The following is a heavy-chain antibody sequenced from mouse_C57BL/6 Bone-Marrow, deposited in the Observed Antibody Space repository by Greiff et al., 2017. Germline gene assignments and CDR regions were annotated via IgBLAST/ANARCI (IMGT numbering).Heavy chain of an antibody. J-gene: IGHJ2*01. CDR1: GYAFSSSW. Sequence: QVQLQQSGPELVKPGASVKISCKASGYAFSSSWMNWVKQRPGKGLEWIGRIYPGDGDTNYNGKFKGKATLTADKSSSTAYMQLSSLTSEDSAVYFCARSDYYGSSRGFDYWGQGTTLTVSS. D-gene: IGHD1-1*01. CDR2: IYPGDGDT. CDR3: ARSDYYGSSRGFDY. V-gene: IGHV1-82*01.